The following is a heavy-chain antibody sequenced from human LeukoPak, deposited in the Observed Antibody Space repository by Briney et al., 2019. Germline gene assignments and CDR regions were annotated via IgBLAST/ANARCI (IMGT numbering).Heavy chain of an antibody. Sequence: PSETLSLTCAAYGGSFSGYYWSWIRQPPGKGLEWIGEINHSGSTNYNPSLKSRVTISVDTSKSQFSLKLSSVTAADTAVYYCARGPQGTWIQLWKFDYWGQGTLVTVSS. J-gene: IGHJ4*02. D-gene: IGHD5-18*01. CDR1: GGSFSGYY. CDR2: INHSGST. CDR3: ARGPQGTWIQLWKFDY. V-gene: IGHV4-34*01.